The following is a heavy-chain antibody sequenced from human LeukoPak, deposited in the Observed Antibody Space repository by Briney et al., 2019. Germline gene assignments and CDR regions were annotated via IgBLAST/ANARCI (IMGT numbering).Heavy chain of an antibody. CDR1: GFTFSSHS. D-gene: IGHD3-3*02. CDR3: ASRLLAGGVTNFFDF. Sequence: PGGSLRLSCTASGFTFSSHSMSWVRQSPGKGLEWVAAISPSGDSTTYRDSVKGQFTIYRDNSRNRLYLQMNTLTVEDTAIYYSASRLLAGGVTNFFDFWGQGALVTVSS. V-gene: IGHV3-23*01. J-gene: IGHJ4*02. CDR2: ISPSGDST.